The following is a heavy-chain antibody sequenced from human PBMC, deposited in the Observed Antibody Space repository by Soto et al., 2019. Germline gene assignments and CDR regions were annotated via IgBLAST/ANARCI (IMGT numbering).Heavy chain of an antibody. Sequence: QVQLQESGPGLVKPSQTLSLTCTVSGGSISSGGYYWTWIRQHPEKGLEWIGYIYYSGSTHYNPSLKSRATISADTSKNQFSLNLNFVKGADTAVYYFARDVGIWFGEHSTGANYYYGLDVWGQGTTVTVSS. CDR1: GGSISSGGYY. CDR3: ARDVGIWFGEHSTGANYYYGLDV. CDR2: IYYSGST. V-gene: IGHV4-31*03. J-gene: IGHJ6*02. D-gene: IGHD3-10*01.